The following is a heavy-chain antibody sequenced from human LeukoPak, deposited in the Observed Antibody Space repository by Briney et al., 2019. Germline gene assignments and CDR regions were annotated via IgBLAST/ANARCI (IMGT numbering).Heavy chain of an antibody. V-gene: IGHV4-4*07. CDR1: GGSISGNY. Sequence: SETLSLTCTVSGGSISGNYWSWIRQPAGKGLEWIGRISNSGSTNYNPSLKCRVTMSVDTAKNQFSLKLSSVTAADTAVYYCARASSGSFYYFDYWGQGTLVTVSS. CDR3: ARASSGSFYYFDY. D-gene: IGHD3-22*01. CDR2: ISNSGST. J-gene: IGHJ4*02.